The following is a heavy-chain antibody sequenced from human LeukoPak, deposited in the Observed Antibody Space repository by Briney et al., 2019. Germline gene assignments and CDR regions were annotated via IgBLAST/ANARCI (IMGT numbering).Heavy chain of an antibody. CDR2: ISSNGDNT. J-gene: IGHJ3*01. Sequence: GGSLRLSCSASGFPFNTYAIHWVRQAPGKGLEYVAGISSNGDNTDFADSAKGRFTISRDNSKSTLFLQMNSLRAEDTAVYLCTRDSALLGVAFDLWGQGTVVTVSS. CDR3: TRDSALLGVAFDL. D-gene: IGHD2-15*01. CDR1: GFPFNTYA. V-gene: IGHV3-64D*06.